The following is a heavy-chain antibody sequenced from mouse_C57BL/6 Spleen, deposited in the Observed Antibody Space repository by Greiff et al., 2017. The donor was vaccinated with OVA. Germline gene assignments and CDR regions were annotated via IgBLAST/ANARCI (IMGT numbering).Heavy chain of an antibody. J-gene: IGHJ3*01. CDR2: INPYNGGT. CDR1: GYTFTDYY. D-gene: IGHD1-1*01. Sequence: VQLQQSGPVLVKPGASVKMSCKASGYTFTDYYMNWVKQSHGKSLEWIGVINPYNGGTSYNQKFKGKATLTVDKSSSTAYMELNSLTSEDSAVYYCAEFITTEGWFAYWGQGTLVTVSA. CDR3: AEFITTEGWFAY. V-gene: IGHV1-19*01.